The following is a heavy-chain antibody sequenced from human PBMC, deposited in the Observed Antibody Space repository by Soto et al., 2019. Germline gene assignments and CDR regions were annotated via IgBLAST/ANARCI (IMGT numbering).Heavy chain of an antibody. D-gene: IGHD5-12*01. CDR1: GYTFINYH. CDR2: INTYNGMT. V-gene: IGHV1-18*01. Sequence: QVQLVQSGGEVKKPVASVTVSCKASGYTFINYHITWVRQAPGQGLEWMAWINTYNGMTDYARRFQGRVTMTRDISTSTAYLELRNLGSDDTAVYFCAKSPRGEMATDWGQGTLVTVSS. CDR3: AKSPRGEMATD. J-gene: IGHJ4*02.